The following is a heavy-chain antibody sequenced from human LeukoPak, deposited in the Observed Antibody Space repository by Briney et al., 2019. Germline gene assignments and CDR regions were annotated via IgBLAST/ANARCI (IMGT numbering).Heavy chain of an antibody. CDR2: ISSSGSTK. CDR3: ARGGLSIMGY. D-gene: IGHD2/OR15-2a*01. V-gene: IGHV3-48*01. J-gene: IGHJ4*02. CDR1: GLTFSSYS. Sequence: GGSLRLSCVASGLTFSSYSMNWVRQAPGKGLEWVSYISSSGSTKYYADSVKGRFTISRDNARNSLYLQMNSLRAEDTAVYFCARGGLSIMGYWGQGTLVTVSS.